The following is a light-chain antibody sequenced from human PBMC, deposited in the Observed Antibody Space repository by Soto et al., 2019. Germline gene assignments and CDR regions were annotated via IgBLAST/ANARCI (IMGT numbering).Light chain of an antibody. V-gene: IGLV2-8*01. J-gene: IGLJ1*01. CDR3: SSYAGSNTLYV. Sequence: QSVLTQPPSASGSPGQSVTISCTGTSSDVGGYNYVSWYQQHPGKAPKLMIYEVSKRPSGVPDRFSGSKSGNTASLTVSGLQPEDEADSYCSSYAGSNTLYVFGTGPKVTVL. CDR1: SSDVGGYNY. CDR2: EVS.